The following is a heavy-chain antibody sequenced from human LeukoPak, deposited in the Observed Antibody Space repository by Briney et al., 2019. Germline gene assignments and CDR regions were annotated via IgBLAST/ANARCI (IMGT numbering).Heavy chain of an antibody. D-gene: IGHD3-10*01. Sequence: GGSLRLSCVASGFTFSSNGMHWVRQAPGKGLEWVTFIQYDGSKKYYADSVKGRFTISRDNSKNTLYLEMNSLRAEDTAVYYCAKDIGSYYDYWGQGTLVTVSS. CDR3: AKDIGSYYDY. J-gene: IGHJ4*02. CDR2: IQYDGSKK. V-gene: IGHV3-30*02. CDR1: GFTFSSNG.